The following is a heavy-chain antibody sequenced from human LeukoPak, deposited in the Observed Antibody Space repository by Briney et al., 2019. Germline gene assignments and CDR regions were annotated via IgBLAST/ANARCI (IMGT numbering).Heavy chain of an antibody. Sequence: PGRSLRLSCAASGFTFSSYAMHWVRQAPGKGLEWVAVISYDGSNKYYADSVKGRFTISRDNSKNTLYLQMNSLRAEDTAVYYCARDLRWAFDPWGQGTLVTVSS. CDR3: ARDLRWAFDP. J-gene: IGHJ5*02. V-gene: IGHV3-30*19. CDR2: ISYDGSNK. CDR1: GFTFSSYA. D-gene: IGHD4-23*01.